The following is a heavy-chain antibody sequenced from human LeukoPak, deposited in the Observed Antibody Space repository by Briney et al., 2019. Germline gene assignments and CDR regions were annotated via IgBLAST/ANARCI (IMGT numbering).Heavy chain of an antibody. CDR2: IYYSGTT. D-gene: IGHD2-21*01. J-gene: IGHJ4*02. CDR3: ARGGRKLPFDY. Sequence: SETLSLTCTVSGGSISSYYWSWIRQPPGKGLEWIGYIYYSGTTNYNPSLKSRGTISVDTSKNQFSLKLSSVTAADTAVYYCARGGRKLPFDYWGQGTLVTVSS. CDR1: GGSISSYY. V-gene: IGHV4-59*01.